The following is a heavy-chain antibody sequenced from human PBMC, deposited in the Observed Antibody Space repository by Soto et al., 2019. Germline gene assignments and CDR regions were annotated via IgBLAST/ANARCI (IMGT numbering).Heavy chain of an antibody. CDR2: IVFGSGYT. J-gene: IGHJ4*02. CDR3: AADPYYYDSSNYYSFDY. CDR1: GFTFSSSA. Sequence: PVKVSCKASGFTFSSSAVQWVRQARGQRLEWIGWIVFGSGYTDYAQKFQDRVTITRDMSTSTAYMELSSLSSEDTAVYYCAADPYYYDSSNYYSFDYWGQGTLVTVSS. D-gene: IGHD3-22*01. V-gene: IGHV1-58*01.